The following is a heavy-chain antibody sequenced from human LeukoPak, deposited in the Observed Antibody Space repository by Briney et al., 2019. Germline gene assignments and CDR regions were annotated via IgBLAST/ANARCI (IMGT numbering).Heavy chain of an antibody. Sequence: GGSLRLSCAASGFTFSNYAMSWVRQAPGKGLEWVSAISGSGVSTYYTDSVKGRFTFSRDNSKNTLYLQMNSLRAEDTAVYYCAKDRQLLRWAYFDYWGQGTLVTVSS. D-gene: IGHD2-2*01. J-gene: IGHJ4*02. CDR1: GFTFSNYA. CDR2: ISGSGVST. V-gene: IGHV3-23*01. CDR3: AKDRQLLRWAYFDY.